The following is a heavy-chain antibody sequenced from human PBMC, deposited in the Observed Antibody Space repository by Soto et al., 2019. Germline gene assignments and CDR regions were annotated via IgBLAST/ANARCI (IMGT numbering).Heavy chain of an antibody. CDR2: ISSDGNNK. D-gene: IGHD4-17*01. CDR1: GFTFDSYG. J-gene: IGHJ5*02. CDR3: EKDLLPNTVTTCGS. V-gene: IGHV3-30*18. Sequence: QVQLVESGGGVVQPGRSLRLSCAASGFTFDSYGMHWVRQAPGKGLEWVAVISSDGNNKYYADSVKGRFTISRDNFKNTLYLQMSSLRADDTAVYYCEKDLLPNTVTTCGSWGQGTLVTVSS.